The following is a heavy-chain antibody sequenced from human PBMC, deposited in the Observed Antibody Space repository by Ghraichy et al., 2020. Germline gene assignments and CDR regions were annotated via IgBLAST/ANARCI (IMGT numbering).Heavy chain of an antibody. D-gene: IGHD2-15*01. J-gene: IGHJ4*02. CDR3: AKDKEVVVNSLYDY. V-gene: IGHV3-23*01. CDR1: GFIFSNYA. Sequence: GGSLRLSCTASGFIFSNYAMSWVRQTPGKGLEWVSGISGSGESIFYRDSVKGRFRISRDNSENTLYLQMNSLRAEDTAVYYCAKDKEVVVNSLYDYWGQGTLVAVSS. CDR2: ISGSGESI.